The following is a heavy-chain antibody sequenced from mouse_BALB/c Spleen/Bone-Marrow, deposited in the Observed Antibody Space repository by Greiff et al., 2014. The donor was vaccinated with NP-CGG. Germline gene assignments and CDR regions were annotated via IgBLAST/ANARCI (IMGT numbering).Heavy chain of an antibody. CDR1: GYSLTGYT. Sequence: VQLQQSGPELVKPGASMKISCKASGYSLTGYTMNWVKQSHGKNLEWIGLINPYNGGTRYNQKFKGKATLTVDKSSSTAYMEPLSLTSEDSAVYYCARGPPLYYDYGFDYWGQGTTLTVSS. D-gene: IGHD2-4*01. CDR2: INPYNGGT. J-gene: IGHJ2*01. CDR3: ARGPPLYYDYGFDY. V-gene: IGHV1-18*01.